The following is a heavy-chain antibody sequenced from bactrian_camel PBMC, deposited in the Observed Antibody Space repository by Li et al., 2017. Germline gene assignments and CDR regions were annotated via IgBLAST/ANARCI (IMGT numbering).Heavy chain of an antibody. J-gene: IGHJ4*01. CDR1: GFRFSNYV. V-gene: IGHV3S1*01. CDR3: ATATHNYCPGFAQQLYDY. D-gene: IGHD3*01. Sequence: HVQLVESGGGLVQPGGSLRLSCTISGFRFSNYVMDWVRQAPGKGLEWVSGINRGGGSTDYADSVKGRFTISRDNAKNMTYLQMNRLKPEDTAMYYCATATHNYCPGFAQQLYDYWGQGTQVTVS. CDR2: INRGGGST.